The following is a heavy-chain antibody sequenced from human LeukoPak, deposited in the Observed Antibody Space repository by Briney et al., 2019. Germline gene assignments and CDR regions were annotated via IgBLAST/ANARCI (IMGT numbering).Heavy chain of an antibody. D-gene: IGHD3-3*01. V-gene: IGHV5-51*01. CDR2: IYPGDSET. Sequence: GESLKISCKGSGNTFTSYWIGWVRQLPGKGLEWMGIIYPGDSETRYSPSFQGQVTMSVDKSSSTAYLQWATLKASDTAIYFCARLSTRLLDHWGQGTRVTVSS. CDR3: ARLSTRLLDH. CDR1: GNTFTSYW. J-gene: IGHJ4*02.